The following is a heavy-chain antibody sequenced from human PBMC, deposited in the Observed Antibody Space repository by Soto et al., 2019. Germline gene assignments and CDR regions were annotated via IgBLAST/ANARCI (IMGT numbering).Heavy chain of an antibody. CDR2: ISTAGDT. Sequence: EVQLVESGGDLVQPGGSLRLSCAASGFTFSDYDMHWVRLVTGKGLEWVSTISTAGDTYNPGSVKGRFTISREKDKNSLFLQINSLRADETAVYYCARGRDSSLYYIDYWGQGTLVTVSS. V-gene: IGHV3-13*01. J-gene: IGHJ4*02. CDR3: ARGRDSSLYYIDY. CDR1: GFTFSDYD. D-gene: IGHD2-21*01.